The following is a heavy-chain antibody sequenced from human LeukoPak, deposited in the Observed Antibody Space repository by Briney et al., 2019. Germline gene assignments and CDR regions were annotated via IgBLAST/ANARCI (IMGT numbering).Heavy chain of an antibody. CDR3: ARTGDSSSRLYDY. J-gene: IGHJ4*02. CDR2: ISSTSVYI. V-gene: IGHV3-21*01. CDR1: GFIFSGYS. Sequence: GGSLRLSCAASGFIFSGYSVNWVRQAPRRGLGWVSSISSTSVYIYYADSVKGRFTISRDNAQTSLYLQMNSLRAEDTAVYYCARTGDSSSRLYDYWGQGTLVTVSS. D-gene: IGHD6-6*01.